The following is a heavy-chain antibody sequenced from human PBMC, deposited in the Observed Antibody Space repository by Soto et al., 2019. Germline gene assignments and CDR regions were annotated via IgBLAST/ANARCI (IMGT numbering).Heavy chain of an antibody. Sequence: VASVKVSCKXSGYTLTELSMHWVRQAPGKGLEWMGGFDPEDGETIYAQKFQGRVTMTEDTSTDTAYMELSSLRSEDTAVYYCATDRRQQLTPGYYYYGMDVWGQGTTVTVSS. D-gene: IGHD6-13*01. CDR2: FDPEDGET. CDR3: ATDRRQQLTPGYYYYGMDV. J-gene: IGHJ6*02. CDR1: GYTLTELS. V-gene: IGHV1-24*01.